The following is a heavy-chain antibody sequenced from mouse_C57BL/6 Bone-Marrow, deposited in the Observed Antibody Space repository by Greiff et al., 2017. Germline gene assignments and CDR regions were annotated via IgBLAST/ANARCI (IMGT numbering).Heavy chain of an antibody. CDR1: GYTFTSYW. Sequence: QVQLQQPGAELVRPGTSVKLSCKASGYTFTSYWMHWVKQRPGQGLEWIGVIDPSDSYTNYNQKFKGKATLTVDTSSSTAYMQLSSLTSEDSAVYYCAREGIYDGYYDYFDYWGQGTTLTVSS. D-gene: IGHD2-3*01. V-gene: IGHV1-59*01. CDR2: IDPSDSYT. CDR3: AREGIYDGYYDYFDY. J-gene: IGHJ2*01.